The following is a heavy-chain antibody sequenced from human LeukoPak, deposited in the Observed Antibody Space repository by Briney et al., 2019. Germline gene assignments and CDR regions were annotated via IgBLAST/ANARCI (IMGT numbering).Heavy chain of an antibody. Sequence: GGSLRLSCAASGFTFSSDGMSWVRQAPGKGLEWVSAISGSGGSTYYADSVKGRFTISRDHSKNTLSLQMNSLRVEDTAVNSCVKDFVVVPGLVNYFDYWGQGTLVTVSS. CDR1: GFTFSSDG. CDR2: ISGSGGST. CDR3: VKDFVVVPGLVNYFDY. V-gene: IGHV3-23*01. D-gene: IGHD2-2*01. J-gene: IGHJ4*02.